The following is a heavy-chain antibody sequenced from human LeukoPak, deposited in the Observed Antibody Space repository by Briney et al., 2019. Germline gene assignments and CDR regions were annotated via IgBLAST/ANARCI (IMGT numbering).Heavy chain of an antibody. Sequence: GGSLRLSCAASGFTFSSYSMNWVRQAPGKGLEWVSYISSSSSTIYYADSVEGRFTISRDNAKNSLYLQMNSLRDEDTAVYYCARVYWNYGQGEFDYWGQGTLVTVSS. J-gene: IGHJ4*02. V-gene: IGHV3-48*02. CDR2: ISSSSSTI. CDR1: GFTFSSYS. D-gene: IGHD1-7*01. CDR3: ARVYWNYGQGEFDY.